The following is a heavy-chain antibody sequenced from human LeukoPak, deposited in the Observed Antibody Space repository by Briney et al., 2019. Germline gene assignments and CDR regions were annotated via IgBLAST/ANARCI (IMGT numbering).Heavy chain of an antibody. Sequence: GGSLRLSCAASGFTFSSYWMHWVRHAPGKGLVWVSRINSDGSSTSYADSVKGRFTNSRDNAKNTLYLQMNSLRAEYTAVYYCARQASGRYSGPFDYWGLGTLVTVSS. CDR3: ARQASGRYSGPFDY. D-gene: IGHD1-26*01. V-gene: IGHV3-74*01. CDR2: INSDGSST. J-gene: IGHJ4*02. CDR1: GFTFSSYW.